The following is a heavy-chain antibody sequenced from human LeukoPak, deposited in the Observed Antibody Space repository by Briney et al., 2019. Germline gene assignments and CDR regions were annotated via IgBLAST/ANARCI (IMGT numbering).Heavy chain of an antibody. Sequence: PGGSLRLSCAASEFTFSTYSMKWVRQAPGKGLEWVSGISWNSGSIGYADSVKGRFTISRDNAKNSLYLQMNSLRAEDTALYYCAKDPIPSGVRGTQPGTNDYWGQGTLVTVSS. J-gene: IGHJ4*02. D-gene: IGHD3-10*01. CDR3: AKDPIPSGVRGTQPGTNDY. V-gene: IGHV3-9*01. CDR2: ISWNSGSI. CDR1: EFTFSTYS.